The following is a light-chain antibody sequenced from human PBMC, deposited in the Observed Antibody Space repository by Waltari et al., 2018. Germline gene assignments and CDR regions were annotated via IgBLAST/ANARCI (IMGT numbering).Light chain of an antibody. CDR2: DTS. CDR1: QSIGSY. CDR3: QLRGSWPKT. J-gene: IGKJ1*01. Sequence: DIVLTQSPATLSLSPGERATLPCWASQSIGSYLAWYQHKPGQTPRLLIYDTSNRATGVPTRFSGSRSGTDFTLTISSLEPEDFAVYYCQLRGSWPKTFGPGTRVEIK. V-gene: IGKV3-11*01.